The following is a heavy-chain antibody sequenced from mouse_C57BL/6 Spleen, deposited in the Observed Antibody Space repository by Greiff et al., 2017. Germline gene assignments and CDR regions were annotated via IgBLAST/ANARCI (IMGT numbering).Heavy chain of an antibody. V-gene: IGHV1-50*01. CDR3: ASIYYGNYGYAMDD. CDR1: GYTFTSYW. D-gene: IGHD2-1*01. CDR2: IDPSDSYT. J-gene: IGHJ4*01. Sequence: VQLQQPGAELVKPGASVKLSCKASGYTFTSYWMTWVKQRPGQGLEWIGEIDPSDSYTNYNQKFKGKATLTVDTSSSTAYMQLSSLTSEDSAVYYCASIYYGNYGYAMDDWGQGTSVTVAS.